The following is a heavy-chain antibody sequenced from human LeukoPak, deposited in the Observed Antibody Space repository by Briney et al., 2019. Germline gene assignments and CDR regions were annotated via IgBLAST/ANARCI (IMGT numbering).Heavy chain of an antibody. V-gene: IGHV4-59*08. D-gene: IGHD5-18*01. CDR3: ARQAPGYSYGYVY. CDR1: GGSISSYY. CDR2: IYYSGST. Sequence: SETLSLTCTVSGGSISSYYWSWIRQPPGKGLEWIGYIYYSGSTNYNPSLKSRVTISVDTSKNHFSLKLSSVTAADTAVYYCARQAPGYSYGYVYWGQGTLVTVSS. J-gene: IGHJ4*02.